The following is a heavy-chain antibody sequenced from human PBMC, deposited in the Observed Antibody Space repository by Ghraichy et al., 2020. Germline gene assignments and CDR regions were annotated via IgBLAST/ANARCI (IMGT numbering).Heavy chain of an antibody. CDR1: GGSFSDYY. V-gene: IGHV4-34*01. D-gene: IGHD1-20*01. Sequence: SETLSLTCAVFGGSFSDYYWGWIRQPPGRGLEWIGEISHRGSTNNNPSLKSRVTIFVETSKKQFFLKLTSVTAADTAVYYCVRLGITKMGSRQGPPFDYWGQGTLVTVSS. CDR2: ISHRGST. CDR3: VRLGITKMGSRQGPPFDY. J-gene: IGHJ4*02.